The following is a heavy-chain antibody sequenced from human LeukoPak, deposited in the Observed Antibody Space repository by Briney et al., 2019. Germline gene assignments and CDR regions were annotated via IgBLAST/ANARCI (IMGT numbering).Heavy chain of an antibody. Sequence: SETLSLTCGVYGESFSGFYWSWIRQTPGKGLQWIGEINHSGDINYNPSLESRVTISVDTSKNQFSLKLRSVTAADTAVYYCAREVVVVTTMGWFDPWGQGTLVTVSS. D-gene: IGHD2-21*02. CDR1: GESFSGFY. V-gene: IGHV4-34*01. CDR3: AREVVVVTTMGWFDP. J-gene: IGHJ5*02. CDR2: INHSGDI.